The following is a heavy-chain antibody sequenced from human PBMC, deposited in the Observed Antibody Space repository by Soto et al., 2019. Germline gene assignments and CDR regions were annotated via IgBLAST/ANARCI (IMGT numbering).Heavy chain of an antibody. J-gene: IGHJ6*02. V-gene: IGHV4-34*01. D-gene: IGHD2-2*01. CDR1: GGSFSGYY. CDR3: ARGSPKDIVVVPAAMESYYYYGMDV. CDR2: INHSGST. Sequence: SSETLSLTCAVYGGSFSGYYWSWTRQPPGKGLEWIGEINHSGSTKYNPSLKSRVTISVDTSKNQFSLKLSSVTAADTAVYYCARGSPKDIVVVPAAMESYYYYGMDVWGQGTTVTVSS.